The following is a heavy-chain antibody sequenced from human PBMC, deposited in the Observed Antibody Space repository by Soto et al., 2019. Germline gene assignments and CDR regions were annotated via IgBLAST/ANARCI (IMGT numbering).Heavy chain of an antibody. J-gene: IGHJ6*02. CDR2: IYHSGST. CDR1: GYSISSGYY. V-gene: IGHV4-38-2*02. CDR3: AREGYYYGMDV. Sequence: SETLSLTCAVSGYSISSGYYWGWIRQPPGKGLEWIGSIYHSGSTYYNPSLKSRVTISVDTSKNQFSLKLSSVTAADTAVYYCAREGYYYGMDVWGQGTTVTVSS.